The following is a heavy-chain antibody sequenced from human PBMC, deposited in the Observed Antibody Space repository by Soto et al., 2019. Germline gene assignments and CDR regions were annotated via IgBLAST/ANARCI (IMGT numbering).Heavy chain of an antibody. D-gene: IGHD6-13*01. Sequence: PGGSLRLSCVASGFTFSRHGLSWVRQAPGKGLEWVSTINPSGDSTSYADSVKGRFTISRDNSKNTVYLQMNSLSVGDTAVYLCAKVDVSTAGSFDYWGQGALVTVSS. CDR2: INPSGDST. CDR3: AKVDVSTAGSFDY. J-gene: IGHJ4*02. V-gene: IGHV3-23*01. CDR1: GFTFSRHG.